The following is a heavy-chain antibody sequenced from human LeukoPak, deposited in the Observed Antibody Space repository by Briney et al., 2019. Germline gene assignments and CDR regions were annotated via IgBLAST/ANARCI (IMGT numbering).Heavy chain of an antibody. CDR2: IKQDGSEK. J-gene: IGHJ4*02. V-gene: IGHV3-7*01. CDR1: GFTFSSYW. D-gene: IGHD6-13*01. Sequence: GGSLRLFCAASGFTFSSYWMSWVRQAPGKGLEWVANIKQDGSEKYYVDSVKGRFTISRDNAKNSLYLQMNSLRAEDTAVYYCARAEDSSSWYPFDYWGQGTLVTVSS. CDR3: ARAEDSSSWYPFDY.